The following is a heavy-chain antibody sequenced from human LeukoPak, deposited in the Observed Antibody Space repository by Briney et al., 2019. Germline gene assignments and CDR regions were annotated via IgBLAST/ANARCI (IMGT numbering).Heavy chain of an antibody. CDR1: GFTFSNYW. CDR2: IKEDGSEK. J-gene: IGHJ4*01. Sequence: GGSLRLSCAASGFTFSNYWMSWVRQAPGKGLECVANIKEDGSEKYYVDSVKGRFTISRDNAKNSLYLQMNSLRAEDTAVYYCARQGDDYWGHGTLVTVSS. V-gene: IGHV3-7*01. D-gene: IGHD3-16*01. CDR3: ARQGDDY.